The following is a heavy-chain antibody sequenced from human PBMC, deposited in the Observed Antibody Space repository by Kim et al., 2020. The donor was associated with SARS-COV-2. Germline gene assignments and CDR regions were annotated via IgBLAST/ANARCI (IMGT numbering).Heavy chain of an antibody. CDR1: GFTFRNYW. V-gene: IGHV3-7*01. CDR2: IKQHGYVK. J-gene: IGHJ1*01. Sequence: GGSLRLSCEASGFTFRNYWMSWVRQAPGKGLEWVANIKQHGYVKYYVDSVKGRFTISRDDARNSLHLQMSSLRVEDTAIYYCARDLPLGADGNWNLDHWG. CDR3: ARDLPLGADGNWNLDH. D-gene: IGHD1-1*01.